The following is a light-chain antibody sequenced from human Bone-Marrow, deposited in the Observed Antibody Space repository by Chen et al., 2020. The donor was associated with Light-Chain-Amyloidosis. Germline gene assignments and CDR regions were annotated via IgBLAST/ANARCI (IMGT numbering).Light chain of an antibody. CDR1: QSISSY. J-gene: IGKJ4*01. CDR3: QQSYSTPPLT. CDR2: AAS. V-gene: IGKV1-39*01. Sequence: DIKMTQSPSSLSASVGDRVTITCRASQSISSYLNWYQQKPGKAPKLLIYAASSLQSGVPSRFSGSGSGTDFTLTISSLQPEEFATYYCQQSYSTPPLTFGGGTKVEIK.